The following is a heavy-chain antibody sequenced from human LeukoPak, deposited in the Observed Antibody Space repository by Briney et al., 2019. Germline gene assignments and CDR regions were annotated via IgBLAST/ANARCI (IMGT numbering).Heavy chain of an antibody. V-gene: IGHV3-23*01. CDR3: ARGNGNYRYYFDY. Sequence: GGSLRLSCAASGFTFSSYAMSWVRQAPGKGLEWVSAISGSGGSTYYADSVRGRFTISRDNFRDTLYLQMNSLRAEDTAVYYCARGNGNYRYYFDYWGQGTLVTVSS. CDR2: ISGSGGST. CDR1: GFTFSSYA. D-gene: IGHD1-7*01. J-gene: IGHJ4*02.